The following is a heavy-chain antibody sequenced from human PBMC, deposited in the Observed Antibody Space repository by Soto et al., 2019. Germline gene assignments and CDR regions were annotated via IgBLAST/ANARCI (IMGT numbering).Heavy chain of an antibody. CDR2: ISKSDYT. CDR1: GFAFNNYG. V-gene: IGHV3-21*01. CDR3: AREDSIIMPAVSDF. D-gene: IGHD2-2*01. J-gene: IGHJ4*02. Sequence: GGSLRLSCTVSGFAFNNYGINWVRQAPGKGLEWVSSISKSDYTYYSNSVKGRFTISRDNAKSSVSLQMNTLRVEDTAVYYCAREDSIIMPAVSDFWGQGTLVTVSS.